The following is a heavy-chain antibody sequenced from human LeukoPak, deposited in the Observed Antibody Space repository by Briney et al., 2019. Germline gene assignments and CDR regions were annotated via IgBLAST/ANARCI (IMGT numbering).Heavy chain of an antibody. CDR2: INTDNSDT. V-gene: IGHV5-51*07. D-gene: IGHD5-18*01. J-gene: IGHJ4*02. CDR1: GYSFTSYW. Sequence: GESLKISCKGSGYSFTSYWIGWVHQMPGKGLEWMGIINTDNSDTRYSPSFRGQVTISADKSISTAYLQWSSLKASDTAMYYCSRGGYNYGFDYWGQGTLVTVSS. CDR3: SRGGYNYGFDY.